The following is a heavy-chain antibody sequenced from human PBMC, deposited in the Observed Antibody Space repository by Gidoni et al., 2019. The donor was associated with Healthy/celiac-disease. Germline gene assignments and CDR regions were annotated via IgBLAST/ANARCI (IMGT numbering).Heavy chain of an antibody. V-gene: IGHV1-2*04. CDR3: ARALGLAVADTFDY. CDR2: INPNSGGT. Sequence: QVQLVQSGAEVKKPGASVKVSCKASGSTFTGYYMHWGRQAPGQGLEWMGWINPNSGGTNYAQKFQGWVTMTRDTSISTAYMELSRLRSDDTAVYYCARALGLAVADTFDYWGQGTLVTVSS. D-gene: IGHD6-19*01. J-gene: IGHJ4*02. CDR1: GSTFTGYY.